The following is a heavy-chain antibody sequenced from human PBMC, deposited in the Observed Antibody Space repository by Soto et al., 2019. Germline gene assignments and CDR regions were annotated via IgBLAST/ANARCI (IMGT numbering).Heavy chain of an antibody. D-gene: IGHD3-3*01. V-gene: IGHV3-21*01. CDR2: ISSSSYI. CDR1: GFTFSSYS. CDR3: ARDNRLFGVVPSRFDP. J-gene: IGHJ5*02. Sequence: PGGSLRLSCAASGFTFSSYSMNWVRQAPGKGLEWVSSISSSSYIYYADSVKGRFTISRDNAKNSLYLQMNSLRAEDTAVYYCARDNRLFGVVPSRFDPWGQGTLVTVSS.